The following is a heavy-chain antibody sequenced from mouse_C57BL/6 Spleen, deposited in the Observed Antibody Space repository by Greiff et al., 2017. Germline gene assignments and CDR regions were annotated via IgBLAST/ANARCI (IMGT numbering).Heavy chain of an antibody. J-gene: IGHJ3*01. Sequence: EVMLVESGGGLVQPGGSMKLSCVASGFTFSNYWMNWVRQSPEKGLEWVAQIRLKSDNYATHYAESVKGRFTISRDDSKSSVYLQMNNLRAEDTGIYSCSYYSNYAWFAYWGQGTLVTVSA. V-gene: IGHV6-3*01. D-gene: IGHD2-5*01. CDR3: SYYSNYAWFAY. CDR2: IRLKSDNYAT. CDR1: GFTFSNYW.